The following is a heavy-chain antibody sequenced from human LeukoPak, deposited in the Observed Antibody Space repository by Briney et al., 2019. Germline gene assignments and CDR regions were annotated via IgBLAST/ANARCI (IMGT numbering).Heavy chain of an antibody. V-gene: IGHV3-48*01. CDR2: ISSSSSTI. J-gene: IGHJ4*02. CDR3: AKSVNWNFLNFDY. Sequence: PGGSLRLSCAASGFTFSSYSMNWVRQAPGKGLEWVSYISSSSSTIYYADSVKGRFTISRDNAKNSLYLQMNSLRAEDTAVYYCAKSVNWNFLNFDYWGQGTLVTVSS. D-gene: IGHD1-7*01. CDR1: GFTFSSYS.